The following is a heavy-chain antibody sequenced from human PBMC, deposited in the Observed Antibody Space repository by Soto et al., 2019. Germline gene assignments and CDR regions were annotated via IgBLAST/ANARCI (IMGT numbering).Heavy chain of an antibody. V-gene: IGHV3-30*03. CDR1: GVTFKDYG. D-gene: IGHD3-16*01. J-gene: IGHJ2*01. CDR2: ISYNEKQT. CDR3: ARDGWGSNWYFDL. Sequence: PGGSLSLSCGAPGVTFKDYGMHWVRQAPGKGLEWVAVISYNEKQTYYADSVKGRFTISKDKSRRTLFLQMNSLRVDDTAVYYCARDGWGSNWYFDLWGRGTLVTVSS.